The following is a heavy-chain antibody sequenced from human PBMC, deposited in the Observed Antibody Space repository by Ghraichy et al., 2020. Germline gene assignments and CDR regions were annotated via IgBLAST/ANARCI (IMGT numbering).Heavy chain of an antibody. Sequence: SETLSLTCTVSGGSISSSHNCWGWIRQPPGKGLEWIGHIYNSGSTYYNPSLKSRGTISVDTSKNHFSLKLSSVTAADTAVYYCAALIPNAFDILGQGTMVTVSS. CDR2: IYNSGST. CDR3: AALIPNAFDI. CDR1: GGSISSSHNC. D-gene: IGHD2-21*01. J-gene: IGHJ3*02. V-gene: IGHV4-39*02.